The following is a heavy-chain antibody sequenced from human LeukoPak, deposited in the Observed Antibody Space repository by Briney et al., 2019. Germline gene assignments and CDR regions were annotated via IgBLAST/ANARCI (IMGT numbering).Heavy chain of an antibody. V-gene: IGHV1-2*02. CDR2: INPNSGDT. J-gene: IGHJ6*02. D-gene: IGHD3-10*01. Sequence: ASVKVSCKASGYTFTSYGISWVRQAPGQGLEWMGWINPNSGDTNYAQKFQGRVTMTRDTSISTAYMDLSSLISDDTAVYYCARGGSSSGSYYYGVDAWGQGTTVTVSS. CDR3: ARGGSSSGSYYYGVDA. CDR1: GYTFTSYG.